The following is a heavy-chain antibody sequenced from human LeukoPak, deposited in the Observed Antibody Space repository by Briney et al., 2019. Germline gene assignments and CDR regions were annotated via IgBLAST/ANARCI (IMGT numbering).Heavy chain of an antibody. Sequence: GSLRLSCAASGFTVSSNYMSWVRQSPGKGPEWIGEINHSGSTNHNPSLKSRVTISVDTSKNQFSLKLSSVTAADTAVYYCARGGYSRFHSSGYEYYWGQGTLVTVSS. CDR2: INHSGST. CDR3: ARGGYSRFHSSGYEYY. D-gene: IGHD3-22*01. V-gene: IGHV4-34*01. J-gene: IGHJ4*02. CDR1: GFTVSSNY.